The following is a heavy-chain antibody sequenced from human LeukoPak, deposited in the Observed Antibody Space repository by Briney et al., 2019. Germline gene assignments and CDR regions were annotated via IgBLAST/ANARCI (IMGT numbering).Heavy chain of an antibody. Sequence: SETLSLTCTVSGGSISSFYWSWIRQPPGKGLEWIGYIYYSGSTNYNPSLKSRVTISVDTSKNQFSLKLSSVTAADTAVYYCARRVANAYYMDVWGKGTTVTVSS. CDR2: IYYSGST. CDR3: ARRVANAYYMDV. V-gene: IGHV4-59*01. J-gene: IGHJ6*03. D-gene: IGHD5-12*01. CDR1: GGSISSFY.